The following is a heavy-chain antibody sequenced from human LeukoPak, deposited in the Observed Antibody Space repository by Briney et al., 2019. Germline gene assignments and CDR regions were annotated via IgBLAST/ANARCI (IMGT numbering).Heavy chain of an antibody. D-gene: IGHD2-2*02. CDR3: ARDPPVGHIRDY. V-gene: IGHV1-69*13. CDR1: GYTFTSYD. J-gene: IGHJ4*02. Sequence: SVKVSCKASGYTFTSYDISWVRQAPGQGLEWMGGIIPIFGTANYALKFQGRVTITADESTSTAYMELSSLRSEDTAVYYCARDPPVGHIRDYWGQGTLVTVSS. CDR2: IIPIFGTA.